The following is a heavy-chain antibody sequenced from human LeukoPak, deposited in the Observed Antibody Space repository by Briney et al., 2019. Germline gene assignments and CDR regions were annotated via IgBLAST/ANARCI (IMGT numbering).Heavy chain of an antibody. CDR3: ARQYYDSSGYYYFDY. J-gene: IGHJ4*02. V-gene: IGHV5-51*01. D-gene: IGHD3-22*01. CDR1: GYSFTSYW. Sequence: GESLKIPCKGSGYSFTSYWIGWVRQMPGKGLEWMGIIYPGDSDTRYSPSFQGQVTISADKSISTAYLQWSSLKASDTAMYYCARQYYDSSGYYYFDYWGQGTLVTVSS. CDR2: IYPGDSDT.